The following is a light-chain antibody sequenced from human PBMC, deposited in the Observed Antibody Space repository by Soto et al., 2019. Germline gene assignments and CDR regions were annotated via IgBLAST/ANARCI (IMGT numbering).Light chain of an antibody. CDR3: QQRSSCPLWA. CDR2: DAS. CDR1: QSISNY. V-gene: IGKV3-11*01. Sequence: IVLTQSPATLSLSPGERATLSCRASQSISNYLAWYQQKPGQAPRLPIYDASNRATGIPARFSGSGSGTDFTLTISSLEPEEFAVYYCQQRSSCPLWAFGQGTKVEIK. J-gene: IGKJ1*01.